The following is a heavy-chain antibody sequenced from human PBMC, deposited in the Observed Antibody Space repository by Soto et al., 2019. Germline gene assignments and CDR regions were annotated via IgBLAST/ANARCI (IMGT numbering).Heavy chain of an antibody. CDR1: GGTFSSYA. Sequence: ASVKVSFKASGGTFSSYAISWVRQAPGQGLEWMGGIIPIFGTANYAQKFQGRVTITADESTSTAYMELSSLRSEDTAVYYCARGPDRNSGYDFRPLIHYGMEVWGQGTTVTVSS. CDR2: IIPIFGTA. J-gene: IGHJ6*02. CDR3: ARGPDRNSGYDFRPLIHYGMEV. V-gene: IGHV1-69*13. D-gene: IGHD5-12*01.